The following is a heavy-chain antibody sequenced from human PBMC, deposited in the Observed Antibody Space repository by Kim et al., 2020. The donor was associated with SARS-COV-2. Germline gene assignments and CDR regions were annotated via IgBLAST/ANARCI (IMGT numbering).Heavy chain of an antibody. D-gene: IGHD3-22*01. CDR2: ISSSGSTI. CDR3: VADYYDSSGYYSPYYYYYGMDV. V-gene: IGHV3-48*03. Sequence: GGSLRLSCAASGFTFSSYEMNWVRQAPGKGLEWVSYISSSGSTIYYADSVKGRFTISRDNAKNSLYLQMNSLRAEDTAVYYCVADYYDSSGYYSPYYYYYGMDVWGQGTTVTVSS. J-gene: IGHJ6*02. CDR1: GFTFSSYE.